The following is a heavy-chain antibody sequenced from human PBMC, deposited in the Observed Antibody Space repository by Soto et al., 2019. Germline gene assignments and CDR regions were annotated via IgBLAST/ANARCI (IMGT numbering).Heavy chain of an antibody. Sequence: SETLSLTCTVSGASIRSYYWSWIRQPPGKGLEWIGYIYYSGSTNYNPSLKSRVTISLDTSKSEVSLKLSSVTAADTAVYYCARDSWNSYYYYYGMDVWGQGTTVTVSS. CDR2: IYYSGST. J-gene: IGHJ6*02. D-gene: IGHD1-7*01. V-gene: IGHV4-59*01. CDR3: ARDSWNSYYYYYGMDV. CDR1: GASIRSYY.